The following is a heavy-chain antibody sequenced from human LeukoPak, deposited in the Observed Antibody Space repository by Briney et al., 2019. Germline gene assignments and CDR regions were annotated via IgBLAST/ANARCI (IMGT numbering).Heavy chain of an antibody. V-gene: IGHV1-69*01. CDR1: GGTFSSYA. CDR2: IIPIFGTA. D-gene: IGHD3-16*01. Sequence: GASVKVSCKASGGTFSSYAISWVRQAPGQGLEWMGGIIPIFGTANYAQKFQGRVTITADESTSTAYMELSSLRSEDTAVYYCARVGGGSHSQGLMRYWGQGTLVTVSS. CDR3: ARVGGGSHSQGLMRY. J-gene: IGHJ4*02.